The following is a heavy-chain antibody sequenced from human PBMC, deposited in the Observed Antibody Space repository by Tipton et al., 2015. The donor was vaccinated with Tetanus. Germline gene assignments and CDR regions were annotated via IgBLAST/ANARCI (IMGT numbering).Heavy chain of an antibody. D-gene: IGHD2-2*01. V-gene: IGHV1-58*01. CDR2: IVVGSGNT. J-gene: IGHJ6*02. CDR3: AAGSYQRYYYYGMDV. CDR1: GFTFTSSA. Sequence: QMQLVQSGPEVKKPGTSVKVSCKASGFTFTSSAVQWVRQARGQRLEWIGWIVVGSGNTNYAQKFQERVTITRDMSSSTAYMELSSLRSEDTAVYYCAAGSYQRYYYYGMDVWGQGTTVTVSS.